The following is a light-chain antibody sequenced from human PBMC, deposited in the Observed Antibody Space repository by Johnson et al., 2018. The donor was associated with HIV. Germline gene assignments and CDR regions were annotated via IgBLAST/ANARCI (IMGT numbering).Light chain of an antibody. Sequence: QLVLTQPPSVSAAPGQKVTISCSGSSSNIGNNYVSWYRQLPGTAPKVLIYEDNKRPSGIPDRFSGSKSGTSAALDIAGLQTGDEADYYCGTCDISLTVGVFGSGTKVTVL. J-gene: IGLJ1*01. CDR1: SSNIGNNY. V-gene: IGLV1-51*02. CDR2: EDN. CDR3: GTCDISLTVGV.